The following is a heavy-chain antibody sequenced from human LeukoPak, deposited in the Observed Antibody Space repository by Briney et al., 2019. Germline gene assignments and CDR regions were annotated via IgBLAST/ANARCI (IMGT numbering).Heavy chain of an antibody. D-gene: IGHD3-10*01. V-gene: IGHV3-15*07. Sequence: ETLSLTCAVSGDSISGANWWNWVRQAPGQGLEWVGRIKSKTDGGTTDYAAPVKGRFTISRDDSKNTLYLQMNSLKTEDTAVYYCTTGAGRGYWGQGTLVTVSS. CDR3: TTGAGRGY. CDR2: IKSKTDGGTT. CDR1: GDSISGANW. J-gene: IGHJ4*02.